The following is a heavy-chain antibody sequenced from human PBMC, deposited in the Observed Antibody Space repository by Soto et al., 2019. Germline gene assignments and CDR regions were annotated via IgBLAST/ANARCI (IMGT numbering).Heavy chain of an antibody. V-gene: IGHV5-51*01. J-gene: IGHJ5*02. Sequence: GESLKISCKGSGYSFTIYWIAWVRQMPGKGLECMGIIYPGDSDTRYSPSFEGQVTISADKSINTAYLQWSSLKASDSAMYYCARPFDTSGWYDHWGQGTLVTVSS. CDR3: ARPFDTSGWYDH. CDR2: IYPGDSDT. CDR1: GYSFTIYW. D-gene: IGHD6-19*01.